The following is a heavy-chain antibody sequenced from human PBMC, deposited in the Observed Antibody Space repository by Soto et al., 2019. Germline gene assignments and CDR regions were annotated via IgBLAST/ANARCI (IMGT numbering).Heavy chain of an antibody. V-gene: IGHV3-23*01. CDR3: AKLSYGDPPAY. Sequence: EVQLLESGGGLVQPGGSLRLSCSASGFTFSVYAMGWVRQAPGKGLEWVSTINTSGGTTDYADSVKGRFTISRDNSKNTLFLQMNSLRAEDSAVYYCAKLSYGDPPAYWGQGTLVTVSS. J-gene: IGHJ4*02. CDR1: GFTFSVYA. D-gene: IGHD4-17*01. CDR2: INTSGGTT.